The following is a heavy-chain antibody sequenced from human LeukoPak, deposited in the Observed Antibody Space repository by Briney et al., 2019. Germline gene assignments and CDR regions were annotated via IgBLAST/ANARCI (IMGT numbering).Heavy chain of an antibody. J-gene: IGHJ4*02. V-gene: IGHV4-34*01. CDR2: INHSGST. CDR3: ARHAKILTGYPLPDY. Sequence: SETLSLTCAVYGGSFSGYYWSWIRQPPGKGLEWIGEINHSGSTNYNPSLKSRVTISLDTSKNQFSLKLSSVTAADTAVYYCARHAKILTGYPLPDYWGQGTLVTVSS. CDR1: GGSFSGYY. D-gene: IGHD3-9*01.